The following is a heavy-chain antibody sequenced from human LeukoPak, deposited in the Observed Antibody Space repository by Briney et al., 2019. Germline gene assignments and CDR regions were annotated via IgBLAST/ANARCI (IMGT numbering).Heavy chain of an antibody. CDR3: AVEMGGGYDLGDY. CDR1: GGTVSSYV. D-gene: IGHD5-12*01. CDR2: INPSGGST. Sequence: ASVKVSCKASGGTVSSYVISWVRQAPGQGLEWMGIINPSGGSTTYAQKFQGRVTMTRDMSTSTVYMELSSLRSEDTAVYYCAVEMGGGYDLGDYWGQGTLVTVSS. V-gene: IGHV1-46*01. J-gene: IGHJ4*02.